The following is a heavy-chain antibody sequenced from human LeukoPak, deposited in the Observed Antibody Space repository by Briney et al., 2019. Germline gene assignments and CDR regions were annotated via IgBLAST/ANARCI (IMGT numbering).Heavy chain of an antibody. V-gene: IGHV3-48*01. CDR1: GFTFSSYS. J-gene: IGHJ6*03. CDR3: ARDRWYGGGYYYYMDV. Sequence: PGGSLRLSCAASGFTFSSYSMNWVRQAPGKGLEWVSYISSSSSTIYYADSVKGRFTISRDNAKNSLYLQMNSLRAEDTAVYYCARDRWYGGGYYYYMDVWGKGTTVTVSS. CDR2: ISSSSSTI. D-gene: IGHD2-15*01.